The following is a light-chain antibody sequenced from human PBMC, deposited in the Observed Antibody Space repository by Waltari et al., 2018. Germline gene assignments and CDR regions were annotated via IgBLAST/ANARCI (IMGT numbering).Light chain of an antibody. V-gene: IGKV3-20*01. J-gene: IGKJ1*01. CDR2: HAS. CDR1: QSVSKY. CDR3: QKYDSLPAT. Sequence: EIVLTQSPGSLSLSPEERATLSCRASQSVSKYLAWYQQKPGQAPRLLIYHASSRATGIPDRFSGSGFGTDSSLTISRLEPEDFAVYYCQKYDSLPATFGQGTKVEIK.